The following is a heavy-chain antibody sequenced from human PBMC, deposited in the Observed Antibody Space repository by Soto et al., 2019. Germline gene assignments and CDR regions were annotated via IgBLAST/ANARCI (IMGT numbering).Heavy chain of an antibody. V-gene: IGHV1-69*13. CDR3: ASRYCSSTSCSPYYYYGMDV. CDR1: GGTFSSYA. J-gene: IGHJ6*02. Sequence: SVKVSCKASGGTFSSYAISWVRQAPGQGLEWMGGIIPIFGTANYAQKFQGRVTITADESTSTAYMELSSLGSEDTAVYYCASRYCSSTSCSPYYYYGMDVWGQGTTVTVSS. D-gene: IGHD2-2*01. CDR2: IIPIFGTA.